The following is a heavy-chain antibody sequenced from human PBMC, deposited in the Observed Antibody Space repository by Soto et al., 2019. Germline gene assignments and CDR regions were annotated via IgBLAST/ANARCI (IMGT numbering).Heavy chain of an antibody. J-gene: IGHJ4*02. V-gene: IGHV4-31*01. CDR2: IYYSGST. CDR3: ASCYDLVMGY. D-gene: IGHD5-12*01. CDR1: GGSISSGGYY. Sequence: QVQLQESGPGLVKPSQTLSLTCTVSGGSISSGGYYWSWIRQHPGKGLEWIGYIYYSGSTYYNPSLKSPVTISVYTSKTQFSLKLCSVTAADTAVYYCASCYDLVMGYWGQGTLVTVSS.